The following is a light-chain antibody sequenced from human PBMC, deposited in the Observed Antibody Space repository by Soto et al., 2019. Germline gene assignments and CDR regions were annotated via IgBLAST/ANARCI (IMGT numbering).Light chain of an antibody. Sequence: EIVLTQSPATLSLSPGERATLSCRASQRITTYLAWYQQKPGQAPRLLIYDASNRATGIPARLSGSGSGTDFTLTISSLEPEDFAVYYCQLRSNWPPEFTFGPGTKVDIK. V-gene: IGKV3-11*01. CDR1: QRITTY. J-gene: IGKJ3*01. CDR2: DAS. CDR3: QLRSNWPPEFT.